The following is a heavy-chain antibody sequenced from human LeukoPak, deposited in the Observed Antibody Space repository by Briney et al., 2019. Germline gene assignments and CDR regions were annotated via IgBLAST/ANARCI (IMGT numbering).Heavy chain of an antibody. J-gene: IGHJ4*02. CDR3: ARDLGHTGYDLYDY. CDR1: GINFRGYW. Sequence: PGGSLRLSCAVSGINFRGYWMAWVRQAPGKGLEWVANMKQDGSEKYYVDSVKGRFTISRDNAKNSLYLEMNSLRVKDTAVYYCARDLGHTGYDLYDYWGQGTLVTVSS. V-gene: IGHV3-7*01. CDR2: MKQDGSEK. D-gene: IGHD5-12*01.